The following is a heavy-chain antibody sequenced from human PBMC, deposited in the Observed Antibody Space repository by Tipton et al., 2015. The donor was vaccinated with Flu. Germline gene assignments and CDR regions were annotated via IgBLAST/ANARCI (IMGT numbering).Heavy chain of an antibody. CDR3: ARDSSLDWYFDL. D-gene: IGHD2-15*01. J-gene: IGHJ2*01. V-gene: IGHV3-74*01. CDR1: GFTFSSYW. Sequence: SLRLSCAASGFTFSSYWMHWVRQAPGKGLVWVSRINSDGSSTSYADSVKVRFTISRDNAKNTLYLQMNSLRAEDTAVYYCARDSSLDWYFDLWGRGTLVTVSS. CDR2: INSDGSST.